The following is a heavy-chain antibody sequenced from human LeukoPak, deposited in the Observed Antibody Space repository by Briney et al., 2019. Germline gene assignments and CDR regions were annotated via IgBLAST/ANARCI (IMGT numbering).Heavy chain of an antibody. D-gene: IGHD3-10*01. J-gene: IGHJ3*02. V-gene: IGHV4-59*01. CDR3: ARRARGASDAFDI. Sequence: PSETLSLTCTVSGGSISGYYLSWIRQSPEKGLEWIGYIYDSGTTNYNPSLKSRVLMSVDTSKTQVSLKVKSVTAADTAVYYCARRARGASDAFDIWGQGTMVTVSS. CDR2: IYDSGTT. CDR1: GGSISGYY.